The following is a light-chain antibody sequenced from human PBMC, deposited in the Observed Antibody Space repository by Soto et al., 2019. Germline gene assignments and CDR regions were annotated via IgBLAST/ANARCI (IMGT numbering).Light chain of an antibody. Sequence: AIPFTQSPSSLSASIGDRVPITCRASQGISSSLAWYQQEPGKAPKLLIYEASTLQSGVPSRFSGRGSGTDFTLTITSLQPEDFATYDCQQYNNLWTFGQGTKVDIK. CDR2: EAS. V-gene: IGKV1D-13*01. CDR3: QQYNNLWT. CDR1: QGISSS. J-gene: IGKJ1*01.